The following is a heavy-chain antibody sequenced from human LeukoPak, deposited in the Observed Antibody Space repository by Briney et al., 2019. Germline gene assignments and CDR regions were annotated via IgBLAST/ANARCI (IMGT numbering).Heavy chain of an antibody. V-gene: IGHV1-69*04. J-gene: IGHJ4*02. CDR2: IIPILGIA. D-gene: IGHD4-23*01. CDR3: ARWDLMVANGGFDY. CDR1: GGTFSSYA. Sequence: GASVKVSCKASGGTFSSYAISWVRQAPGQGLEWMGRIIPILGIANYAQKFQGRVTVTADKSTSTAYMELSSLRAEDTAVYYCARWDLMVANGGFDYWGQGTLVTVSS.